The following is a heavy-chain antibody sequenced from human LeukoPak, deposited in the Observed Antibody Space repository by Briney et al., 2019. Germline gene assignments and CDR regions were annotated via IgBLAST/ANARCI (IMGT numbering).Heavy chain of an antibody. CDR1: GFTFSDHY. J-gene: IGHJ4*02. Sequence: GGSLRLSCAASGFTFSDHYMSWFRQAPGKGLEWVSYISNSGSLKYYADSVKGRFTISRDNSKNTLYLQMNSLRAEDTAVYYCAKDRSPPRSLTGYYYFDYWGQGTLVTVSS. V-gene: IGHV3-11*04. CDR3: AKDRSPPRSLTGYYYFDY. D-gene: IGHD3-9*01. CDR2: ISNSGSLK.